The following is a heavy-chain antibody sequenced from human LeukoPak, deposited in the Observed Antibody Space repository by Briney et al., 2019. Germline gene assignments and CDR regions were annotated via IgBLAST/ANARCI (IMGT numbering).Heavy chain of an antibody. CDR3: AKHEERFGSGV. V-gene: IGHV1-2*06. CDR1: GYTFTDHF. Sequence: ASVKVSCKASGYTFTDHFMNWVRQAPGQGLEWMGRIDPNTGATHYARNFQGRVTMTRDTSVNTAYMELSSLKPDDTAVYYCAKHEERFGSGVWGQGTLVIVSS. CDR2: IDPNTGAT. J-gene: IGHJ4*02. D-gene: IGHD3-10*01.